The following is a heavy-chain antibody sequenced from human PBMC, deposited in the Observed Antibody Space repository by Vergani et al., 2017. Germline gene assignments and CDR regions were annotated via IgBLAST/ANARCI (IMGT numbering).Heavy chain of an antibody. V-gene: IGHV3-48*01. Sequence: EVQLVESGGGLVQPGGSLRLSCAASGSTFSSYAMNWVRQAPGKGLGWVSYSSRSSSTIYYADSVKGRFTISRDNAKNSLHLQMNNLRAEDTGVYYCARQRRDVCCTNGVCPLGYWGQGALVTGSS. J-gene: IGHJ4*02. CDR2: SSRSSSTI. CDR1: GSTFSSYA. CDR3: ARQRRDVCCTNGVCPLGY. D-gene: IGHD2-8*01.